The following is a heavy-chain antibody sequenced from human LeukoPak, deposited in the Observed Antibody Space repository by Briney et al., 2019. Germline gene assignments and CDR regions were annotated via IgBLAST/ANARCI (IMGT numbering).Heavy chain of an antibody. Sequence: GGSLRLSCAASGFTVSSNYMSWVRQAPGKGLEWVSVIYSGGSTYYADSVKGRFTISRDNSKNTLYLQMNSLRAEDTAVYYCARDRCSSTSCSAGPFDYWGQETLVTVSS. J-gene: IGHJ4*02. CDR1: GFTVSSNY. V-gene: IGHV3-66*02. D-gene: IGHD2-2*01. CDR3: ARDRCSSTSCSAGPFDY. CDR2: IYSGGST.